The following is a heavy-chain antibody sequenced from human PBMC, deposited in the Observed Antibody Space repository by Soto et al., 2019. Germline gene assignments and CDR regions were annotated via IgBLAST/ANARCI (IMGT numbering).Heavy chain of an antibody. J-gene: IGHJ4*02. CDR2: VYSTGGT. CDR3: GRVTEAATSHSVFDV. Sequence: SCTLSLARTFSSNKIKNTNYVWGFIRQPAGKGLEFVGSVYSTGGTYYNPSLKNRLTVSVHTSQNQFSLTLKSVTAADSAVYYCGRVTEAATSHSVFDVWGQGTLVTVSS. D-gene: IGHD2-15*01. V-gene: IGHV4-39*02. CDR1: SNKIKNTNYV.